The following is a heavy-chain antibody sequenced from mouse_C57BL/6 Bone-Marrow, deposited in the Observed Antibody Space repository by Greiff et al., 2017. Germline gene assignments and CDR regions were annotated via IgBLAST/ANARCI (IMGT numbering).Heavy chain of an antibody. CDR2: IYPGSGST. Sequence: QVQLQQPGAELVKPGASVKLSCKASGYTFTSYWITWVKQRPGQGLEWIGDIYPGSGSTNYNEKFKSKATLTVDTSSSTAYMQLSSLTSEDAAVYDCARDWGYVFWFADWGPGTLVTVAA. CDR1: GYTFTSYW. J-gene: IGHJ3*01. D-gene: IGHD2-10*02. CDR3: ARDWGYVFWFAD. V-gene: IGHV1-55*01.